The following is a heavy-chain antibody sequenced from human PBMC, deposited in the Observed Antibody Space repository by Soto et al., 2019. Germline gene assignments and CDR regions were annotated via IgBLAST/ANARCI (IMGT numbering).Heavy chain of an antibody. CDR1: GGTFSSYA. V-gene: IGHV1-69*01. CDR2: IIPIFGTA. J-gene: IGHJ3*02. D-gene: IGHD6-25*01. CDR3: AGNFGIAATEDAFDI. Sequence: QVQLVQSGAEVKKPGSSVKVSCKASGGTFSSYAISWVRQAPGQGLEWMGGIIPIFGTANYAQKFQGRVTITADEPTRKAYMRRGSLRSEARAGYYCAGNFGIAATEDAFDIWGKGQWSPSLQ.